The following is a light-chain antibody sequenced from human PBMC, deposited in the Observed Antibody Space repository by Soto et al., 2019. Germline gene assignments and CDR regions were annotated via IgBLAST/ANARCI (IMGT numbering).Light chain of an antibody. Sequence: QSAPTQPASVSGSPGQSITISCTGTRSDIGSYNFVSWYQQHPGKAPKLMIYDVSNRPSGVSYRFSGSKSGNTASLTISGLQADDEADYYCSSYTTSSTFDFGGGTKLTVL. J-gene: IGLJ2*01. V-gene: IGLV2-14*01. CDR1: RSDIGSYNF. CDR2: DVS. CDR3: SSYTTSSTFD.